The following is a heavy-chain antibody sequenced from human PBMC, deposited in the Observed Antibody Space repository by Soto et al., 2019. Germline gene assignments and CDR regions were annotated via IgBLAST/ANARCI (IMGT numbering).Heavy chain of an antibody. V-gene: IGHV4-39*01. Sequence: QLQLQESGPGLVKPSETLSLTCRVSDGSMNSDISYGGWFRHPPGKGLEGFGVINHSGSTYHNLSLKGRVTMSVDASRNQFSLKLTSMTAADTAVYYCARLGGYVSVGYYYLWDSWGQGTLVTVSS. D-gene: IGHD3-22*01. CDR3: ARLGGYVSVGYYYLWDS. CDR1: DGSMNSDISY. J-gene: IGHJ4*02. CDR2: INHSGST.